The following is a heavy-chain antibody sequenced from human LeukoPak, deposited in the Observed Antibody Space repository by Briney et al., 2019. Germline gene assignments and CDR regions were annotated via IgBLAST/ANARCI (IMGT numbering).Heavy chain of an antibody. Sequence: SETLSLTCTVSGGSISSYYWSWIRQPAGKGLEWIGRIYTSGSTNYNPSLKSRVTMSVDTSKNQFSLKVSSVTAADTAVYYCARVVAATRYYYYYMDVWGKGTTVTVSS. CDR3: ARVVAATRYYYYYMDV. D-gene: IGHD2-15*01. V-gene: IGHV4-4*07. CDR2: IYTSGST. CDR1: GGSISSYY. J-gene: IGHJ6*03.